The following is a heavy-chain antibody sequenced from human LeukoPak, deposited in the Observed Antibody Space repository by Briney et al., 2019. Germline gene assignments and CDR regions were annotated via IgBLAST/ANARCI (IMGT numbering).Heavy chain of an antibody. CDR3: ARGTRGNYYDSSGYSNPFDY. J-gene: IGHJ4*02. Sequence: ASVKGSCKDSGVTFSSYSINWVRQAPRQGLEWMGGIIPIFGTANYAQKFQGRVTITADKATSTAYMELSRLRSEDTAVYYCARGTRGNYYDSSGYSNPFDYWGQGTLVTVSS. V-gene: IGHV1-69*06. D-gene: IGHD3-22*01. CDR1: GVTFSSYS. CDR2: IIPIFGTA.